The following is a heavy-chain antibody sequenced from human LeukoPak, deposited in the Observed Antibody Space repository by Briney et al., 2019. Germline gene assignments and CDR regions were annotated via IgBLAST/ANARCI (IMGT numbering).Heavy chain of an antibody. D-gene: IGHD3-10*01. Sequence: PGGSLRLSCAASGFTFSDHYMDWVHQAPGKGLEWVGRTKNKANSYTTQYAASVKGRFTISRDDSKNSLYLQMNSLKTEDTAVYYCARVASGDWFDPWGQGTLVTVSS. V-gene: IGHV3-72*01. CDR1: GFTFSDHY. J-gene: IGHJ5*02. CDR2: TKNKANSYTT. CDR3: ARVASGDWFDP.